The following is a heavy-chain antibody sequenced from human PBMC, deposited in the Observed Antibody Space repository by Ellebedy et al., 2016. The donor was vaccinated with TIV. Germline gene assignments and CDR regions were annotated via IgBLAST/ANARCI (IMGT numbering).Heavy chain of an antibody. D-gene: IGHD6-13*01. CDR3: AKGNRAGRPYYFDY. Sequence: GESLKISCAASGFTFSNFVMSWVRQAPGAGLEWVSAIDGSSTTTYYADSVKGRFTISRDNSKNTLFLQMNSLRAEDTAVYYCAKGNRAGRPYYFDYWGQGTLVTVSS. CDR2: IDGSSTTT. J-gene: IGHJ4*02. CDR1: GFTFSNFV. V-gene: IGHV3-23*05.